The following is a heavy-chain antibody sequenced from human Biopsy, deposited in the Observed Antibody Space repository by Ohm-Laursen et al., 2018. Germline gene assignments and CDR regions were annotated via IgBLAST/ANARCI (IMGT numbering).Heavy chain of an antibody. Sequence: SVKVSCKVSGYTLTELSMHWVRQAPGKGLEWMGGFAPENGKTVYAQNFQARVSVTEDTSTDTAYMELRSLRSEDTAVYYCAADINVWNVNYWGQGTQVTASS. J-gene: IGHJ4*02. D-gene: IGHD1-1*01. CDR2: FAPENGKT. CDR3: AADINVWNVNY. V-gene: IGHV1-24*01. CDR1: GYTLTELS.